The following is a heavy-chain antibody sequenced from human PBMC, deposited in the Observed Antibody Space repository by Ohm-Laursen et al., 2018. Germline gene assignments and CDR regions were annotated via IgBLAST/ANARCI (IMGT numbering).Heavy chain of an antibody. CDR1: AGSINSYW. D-gene: IGHD6-19*01. J-gene: IGHJ4*02. V-gene: IGHV4-4*07. CDR3: ARGFSGWWGRIDY. Sequence: SDTLSLTCTVSAGSINSYWFNWIRQSAGKGLEWIGRIYTSGSTNYNPSLKSRVTMSVDTSKNQFSLKLSSVTAADTAVYYCARGFSGWWGRIDYWGQGILVTVSS. CDR2: IYTSGST.